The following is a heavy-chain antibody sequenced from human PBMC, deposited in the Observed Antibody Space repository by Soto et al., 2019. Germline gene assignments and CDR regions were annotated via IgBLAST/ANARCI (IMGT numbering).Heavy chain of an antibody. V-gene: IGHV4-39*02. CDR2: IYYSGST. J-gene: IGHJ4*02. CDR1: GGSISSSSTY. CDR3: ARDKITGLFDY. D-gene: IGHD2-8*02. Sequence: SETLSLTCNVSGGSISSSSTYWGWIRQPPEKGLEWIASIYYSGSTYYNPSLRSRVTQSVDTSKNQYSNRLSSETAVVTSVYYCARDKITGLFDYWGQGTLVTVSS.